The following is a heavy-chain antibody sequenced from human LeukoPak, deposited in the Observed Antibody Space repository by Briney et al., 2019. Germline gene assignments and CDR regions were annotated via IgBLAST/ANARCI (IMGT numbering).Heavy chain of an antibody. Sequence: GGSLRLSCAASGFTFHSYWMHWVRQAPGKGLLWVSRIDNDGGSTTYADSVKGRFTISRDNAKNSLYLQMNSLRAEDTAVYYCARGLNLIEYPFDYWGQGTLVTVSS. CDR1: GFTFHSYW. V-gene: IGHV3-74*01. D-gene: IGHD3-16*02. CDR2: IDNDGGST. CDR3: ARGLNLIEYPFDY. J-gene: IGHJ4*02.